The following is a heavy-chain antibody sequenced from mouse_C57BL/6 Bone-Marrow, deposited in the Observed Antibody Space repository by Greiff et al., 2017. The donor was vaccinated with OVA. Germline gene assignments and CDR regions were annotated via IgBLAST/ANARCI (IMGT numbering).Heavy chain of an antibody. CDR3: TRPDYYGSSYVFAY. J-gene: IGHJ3*01. Sequence: EVMLVESGGGLVQPGGSMKLSCAASGFTFSDAWMDWVRQSPEKGLEWVAEIRNKANNHDTYYDESVKGRFTISKDDSKSRVYLQMNSLRAEDTGIYYCTRPDYYGSSYVFAYWGQGTLVTVSA. CDR2: IRNKANNHDT. CDR1: GFTFSDAW. V-gene: IGHV6-6*01. D-gene: IGHD1-1*01.